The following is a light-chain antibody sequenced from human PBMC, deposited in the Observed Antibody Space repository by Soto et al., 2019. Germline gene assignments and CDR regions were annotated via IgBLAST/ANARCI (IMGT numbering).Light chain of an antibody. CDR1: QSVRSS. CDR3: QPRCNWWT. J-gene: IGKJ1*01. CDR2: DAS. V-gene: IGKV3-11*01. Sequence: GLIKTTTTLSLSPGERATLSFRASQSVRSSLAWYQQKPGQAPRLLIYDASNRATGIPARFSGSGSGTDFTLTISSLEPEDFAVYNCQPRCNWWTFGHVAKVAIK.